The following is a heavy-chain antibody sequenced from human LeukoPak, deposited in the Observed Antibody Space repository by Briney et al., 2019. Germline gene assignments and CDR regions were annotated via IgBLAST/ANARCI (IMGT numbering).Heavy chain of an antibody. CDR3: ARSPSGYRFDY. CDR1: GGSISSYY. D-gene: IGHD3-22*01. CDR2: ISHSGST. Sequence: SETLSLTCTVSGGSISSYYWSWIRQPPGKGLEWIGYISHSGSTNYNPSLKSRVTISLDASKNQFSLKLSSVTAADTAVYFCARSPSGYRFDYWGQRTLVTVSS. J-gene: IGHJ5*01. V-gene: IGHV4-59*01.